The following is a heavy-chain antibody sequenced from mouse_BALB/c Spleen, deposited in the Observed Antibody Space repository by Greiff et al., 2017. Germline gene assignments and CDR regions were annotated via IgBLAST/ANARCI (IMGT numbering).Heavy chain of an antibody. Sequence: EVQGVESGGGLVKPGGSLKLSCAASGFTFSSYTMSWVRQTPEKRLEWVATISSGGSYTYYPDSVKGRFTISRDNAKNTLYLQMSSLKSEDTAMYYCTRDRGYFDYWGQGTTLTVSS. CDR2: ISSGGSYT. D-gene: IGHD3-3*01. CDR3: TRDRGYFDY. CDR1: GFTFSSYT. V-gene: IGHV5-6-4*01. J-gene: IGHJ2*01.